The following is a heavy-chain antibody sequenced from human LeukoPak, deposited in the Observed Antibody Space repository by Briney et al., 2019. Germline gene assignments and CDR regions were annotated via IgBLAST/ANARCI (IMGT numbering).Heavy chain of an antibody. CDR3: ARDRATMV. CDR1: SVSISSYY. V-gene: IGHV4-59*01. J-gene: IGHJ4*02. D-gene: IGHD1-26*01. CDR2: IYNSGST. Sequence: PSETLSLTCTVSSVSISSYYWSWIRQPPGKGLEWIGYIYNSGSTNYNPSLKNRATISVDTSKNQFSLKLGSVTAADTAVYYCARDRATMVWGQGTLVTVSS.